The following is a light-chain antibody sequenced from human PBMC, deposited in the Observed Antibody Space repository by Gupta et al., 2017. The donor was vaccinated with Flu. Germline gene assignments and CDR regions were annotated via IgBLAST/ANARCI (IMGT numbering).Light chain of an antibody. CDR1: QSVSSY. J-gene: IGKJ4*01. CDR3: QHRSNWPLT. CDR2: DAS. V-gene: IGKV3-11*01. Sequence: PATLSLSPGERATLSCRARQSVSSYLAWYQQKPGQAPRLLIYDASNRATGIPARFSGSGSGTDFTLTISSLEPEDFAVYYCQHRSNWPLTFGGGTQVEIK.